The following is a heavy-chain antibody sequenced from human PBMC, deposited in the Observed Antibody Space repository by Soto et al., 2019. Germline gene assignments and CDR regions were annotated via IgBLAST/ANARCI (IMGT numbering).Heavy chain of an antibody. Sequence: QVQLVESGGGVVQPGRSLRLSCAASGFTFSNHAMHWVRQAPGEGLEWVAFIWYDGSSKYYADSVKGRFTISRDNPQNTLYLQMNSLRAEDTAVYYCARDSSSTGRYFDYWGQGTLVTVSS. CDR3: ARDSSSTGRYFDY. V-gene: IGHV3-33*01. CDR1: GFTFSNHA. CDR2: IWYDGSSK. J-gene: IGHJ4*02. D-gene: IGHD2-2*01.